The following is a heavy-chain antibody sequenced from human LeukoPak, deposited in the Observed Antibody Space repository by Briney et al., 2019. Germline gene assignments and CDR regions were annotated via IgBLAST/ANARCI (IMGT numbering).Heavy chain of an antibody. CDR1: GYMFTSYY. Sequence: GASVKVSCKASGYMFTSYYIHWVRQAPGQGLEWMGIINPSGGSTNYAQKFQGRVTITADESTSTAYMELSSLRSEDTAVYYCARDGWEQKRGVDYWGQGTLVTVSS. CDR2: INPSGGST. CDR3: ARDGWEQKRGVDY. V-gene: IGHV1-46*01. D-gene: IGHD1-26*01. J-gene: IGHJ4*02.